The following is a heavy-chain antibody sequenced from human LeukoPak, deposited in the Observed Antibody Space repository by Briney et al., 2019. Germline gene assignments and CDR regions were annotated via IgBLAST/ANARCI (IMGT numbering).Heavy chain of an antibody. Sequence: SETLSLTCAVYGGSFSGYYWSWIRQPPGKGLEWVGEINHSGSTNYNPSLKSRVTISVDTSKNQFSLKLSSVTAADTAVYYCARGSRLLEWLLVTSYGMDVWGQGTTVTVSS. J-gene: IGHJ6*02. CDR2: INHSGST. D-gene: IGHD3-3*01. V-gene: IGHV4-34*01. CDR3: ARGSRLLEWLLVTSYGMDV. CDR1: GGSFSGYY.